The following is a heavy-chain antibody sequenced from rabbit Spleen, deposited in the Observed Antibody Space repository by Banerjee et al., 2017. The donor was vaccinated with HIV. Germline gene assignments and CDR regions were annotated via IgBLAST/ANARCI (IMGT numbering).Heavy chain of an antibody. D-gene: IGHD8-1*01. CDR1: GFSFSSSDY. CDR3: ARDTGSSFSSYGMDL. Sequence: QELVESGGGLVQPGGSLTLTCTASGFSFSSSDYMCWVRQAPGKGLEWISCIAGSSSGFIYSATWAKGRFTCSKTSSTTVTLQMTSLTVADTATYFCARDTGSSFSSYGMDLWGPGTLVTVS. V-gene: IGHV1S40*01. CDR2: IAGSSSGFI. J-gene: IGHJ6*01.